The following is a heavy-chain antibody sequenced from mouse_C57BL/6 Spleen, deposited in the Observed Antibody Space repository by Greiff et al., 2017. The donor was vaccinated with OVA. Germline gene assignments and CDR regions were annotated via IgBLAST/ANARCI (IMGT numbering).Heavy chain of an antibody. J-gene: IGHJ2*01. CDR3: ARRRFITTVVDLFDY. Sequence: QVQLQQPGAELVKPGASVKLSCKASGYTFTSYWMHWVKQRPGQGLEWIGMIHPNSGSTNYNEKFKSKATLTVDKSSSTDYMQLSSLTSEDSAVYYCARRRFITTVVDLFDYWGQGTTLTVSS. CDR2: IHPNSGST. D-gene: IGHD1-1*01. V-gene: IGHV1-64*01. CDR1: GYTFTSYW.